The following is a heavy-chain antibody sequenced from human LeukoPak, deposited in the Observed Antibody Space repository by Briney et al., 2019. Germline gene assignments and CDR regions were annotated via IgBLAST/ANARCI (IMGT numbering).Heavy chain of an antibody. D-gene: IGHD6-6*01. Sequence: GESLKISCKGSGYSFTSYWIGWVRQMPGKGLEWMGIIYPGDSDTRYSPSFQGQVTISADKSISTAYLQWSSLKASDTAMYYCASSAYSSSSDYYYYMDVWGKGTTVIVSS. J-gene: IGHJ6*03. V-gene: IGHV5-51*01. CDR1: GYSFTSYW. CDR2: IYPGDSDT. CDR3: ASSAYSSSSDYYYYMDV.